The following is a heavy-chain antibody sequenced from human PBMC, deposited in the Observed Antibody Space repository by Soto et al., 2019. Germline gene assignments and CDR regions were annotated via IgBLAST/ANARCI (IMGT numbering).Heavy chain of an antibody. V-gene: IGHV1-69*02. CDR3: ATGYSSSPTYFDY. D-gene: IGHD6-13*01. CDR1: GGTFSSYT. CDR2: IIPILGIA. J-gene: IGHJ4*02. Sequence: QVQLVQSGAEVKKPGSSVKVSCKASGGTFSSYTISLVRQAPGQGLEWMGRIIPILGIANYAQKFQGRVTITADKSTSTAYMELSSLRSEDTAVYYCATGYSSSPTYFDYWGQGTLVTVSS.